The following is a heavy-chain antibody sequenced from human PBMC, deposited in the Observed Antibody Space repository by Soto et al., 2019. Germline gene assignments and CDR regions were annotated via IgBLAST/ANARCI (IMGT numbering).Heavy chain of an antibody. Sequence: QVQLVQSGAEVKKPGSSVNVSCKASGGTFSTYPISWVRHAPGQGLEWMGGIIPIFETPNYAQKFQGRVTITTDESTNIGYMGLNSLTSEDTAVYYCARPFDEVGDYRASYYYGMDVWGQGTRVTVS. CDR2: IIPIFETP. CDR1: GGTFSTYP. D-gene: IGHD4-17*01. J-gene: IGHJ6*02. CDR3: ARPFDEVGDYRASYYYGMDV. V-gene: IGHV1-69*01.